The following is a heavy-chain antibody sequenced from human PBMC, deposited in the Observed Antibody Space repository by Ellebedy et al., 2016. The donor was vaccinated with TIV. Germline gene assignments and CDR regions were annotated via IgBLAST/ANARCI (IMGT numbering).Heavy chain of an antibody. V-gene: IGHV3-48*03. CDR2: ISSSGSSI. J-gene: IGHJ4*02. CDR3: SKVVSSDFPFDY. CDR1: GFPFSSYA. Sequence: PGGSLRLSCAASGFPFSSYAMNWVRQAPGRGLEWVSYISSSGSSIYYADSVKGPFNISRYNAKNSLYLQMDSLMAEDPAIYYFSKVVSSDFPFDYWGQGTLVTVSS. D-gene: IGHD6-25*01.